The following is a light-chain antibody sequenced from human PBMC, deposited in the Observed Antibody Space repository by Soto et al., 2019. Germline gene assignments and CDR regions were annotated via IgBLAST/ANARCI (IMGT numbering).Light chain of an antibody. Sequence: DVQLTQSPSFLSASVGDRVTITCRASQGISSYFAWYQLKPGKAPKLLIYDVSTLQSGVPSRFSGSGSGTEFTLTISSLQPEDFATYYCQQRNSSPLTFGGGTKVEIK. CDR2: DVS. CDR3: QQRNSSPLT. V-gene: IGKV1-9*01. CDR1: QGISSY. J-gene: IGKJ4*01.